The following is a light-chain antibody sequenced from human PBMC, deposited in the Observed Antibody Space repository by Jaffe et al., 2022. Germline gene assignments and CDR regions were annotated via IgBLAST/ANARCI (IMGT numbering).Light chain of an antibody. CDR3: QQRSNWPRRALT. CDR2: DAS. CDR1: QSVSSY. V-gene: IGKV3-11*01. J-gene: IGKJ4*01. Sequence: EIVLTQSPATLSLSPGERATLSCRASQSVSSYLAWYQQKPGQAPRLLIYDASNRATGIPARFSGSGSGTDFTLTISSLEPEDFAVYYCQQRSNWPRRALTFGGGTKVEIK.